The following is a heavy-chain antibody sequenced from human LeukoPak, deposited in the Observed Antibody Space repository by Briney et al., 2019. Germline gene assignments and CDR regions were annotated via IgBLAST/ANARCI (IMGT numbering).Heavy chain of an antibody. CDR1: GYIFSNYG. V-gene: IGHV1-18*01. CDR3: ARGGEDIVVVPAAMGFDY. J-gene: IGHJ4*02. D-gene: IGHD2-2*01. Sequence: ASVKVSCKASGYIFSNYGITWVRQAPGHGLEWMGWISGHSGNTNYAQKFQDRATMTTDTSTSTAYMELRSLRSDDTAVYYCARGGEDIVVVPAAMGFDYWGQGTLVTVSS. CDR2: ISGHSGNT.